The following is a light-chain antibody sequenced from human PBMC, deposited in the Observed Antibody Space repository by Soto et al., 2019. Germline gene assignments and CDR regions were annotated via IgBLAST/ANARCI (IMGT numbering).Light chain of an antibody. V-gene: IGLV2-14*01. CDR1: RRDVGGYNY. CDR3: SSYTISNTLPFV. J-gene: IGLJ1*01. CDR2: EVT. Sequence: QSVLTQPGSVSGSPGQSVTISCTGTRRDVGGYNYVSWYQQYPGKSPKLLIYEVTHRPSGVSNRFSGSKSGNTASLTISGLQAEDEADYYCSSYTISNTLPFVFGTGTKVTVL.